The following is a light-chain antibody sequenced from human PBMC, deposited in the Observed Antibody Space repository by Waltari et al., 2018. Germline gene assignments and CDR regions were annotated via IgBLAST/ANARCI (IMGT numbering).Light chain of an antibody. CDR1: SSDVGGYNF. V-gene: IGLV2-23*02. CDR2: DVT. J-gene: IGLJ2*01. CDR3: YSYAGSGTVV. Sequence: QSALTQPASVSGSPGQSITISCTGTSSDVGGYNFFSWYQQHPGKAPEVLISDVTKRPSGVSDRFSGSKSDNTASLTISGLQTEDEADYYCYSYAGSGTVVFGGGTKLTVL.